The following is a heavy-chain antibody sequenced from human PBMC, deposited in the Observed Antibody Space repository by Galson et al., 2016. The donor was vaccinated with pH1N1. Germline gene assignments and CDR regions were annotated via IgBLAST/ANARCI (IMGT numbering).Heavy chain of an antibody. V-gene: IGHV3-21*01. CDR2: ISSSGRNI. CDR1: GFIFSGYT. J-gene: IGHJ4*02. CDR3: AREPYFPPYFYN. Sequence: SLRLSCAASGFIFSGYTMNWVRQAPGKGPEWVSSISSSGRNIYYADSMKGRFTISRDKAKNTLYLQIKNLRAEDTGIYYCAREPYFPPYFYNWGQGILVTVSS. D-gene: IGHD2-21*01.